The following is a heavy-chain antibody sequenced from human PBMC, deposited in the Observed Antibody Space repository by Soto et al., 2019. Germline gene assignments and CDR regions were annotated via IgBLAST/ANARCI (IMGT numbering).Heavy chain of an antibody. CDR2: IDESGNYI. D-gene: IGHD2-2*01. CDR3: ARDESAGSSIRY. V-gene: IGHV3-21*01. J-gene: IGHJ4*02. CDR1: GSTFSNYG. Sequence: EVQVVESGGGLVKPGGSLRLSCTASGSTFSNYGMNWVRQAPGKGLEWVSSIDESGNYIYYADSVQGRFIISRDNVKNSLYLQMNSLRDEDTAVYFCARDESAGSSIRYWGQGTLVTVSS.